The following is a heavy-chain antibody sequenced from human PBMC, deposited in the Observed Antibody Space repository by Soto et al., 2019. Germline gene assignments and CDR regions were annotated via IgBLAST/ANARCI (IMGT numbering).Heavy chain of an antibody. J-gene: IGHJ6*02. V-gene: IGHV1-69*13. CDR1: GCTFSSYA. CDR3: AASVLSGYSGYDSYYYGMDV. CDR2: IIPIFGTA. D-gene: IGHD5-12*01. Sequence: SVKVSCKASGCTFSSYAISWVRQAPGQGLEWMGGIIPIFGTANYAQKCQGRVTITADESTSTAYMELSSLRSEDTAVYCCAASVLSGYSGYDSYYYGMDVWGQGTTVTVSS.